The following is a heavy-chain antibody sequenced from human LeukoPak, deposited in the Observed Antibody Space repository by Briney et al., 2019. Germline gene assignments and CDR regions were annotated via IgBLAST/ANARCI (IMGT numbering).Heavy chain of an antibody. Sequence: SETLSLTCTVSGXSISSSSYYWGWIRQPPGKGLEWIGSIYYSGSTYYNPSLKSRVTISVDTSKNQFSLKLSSVTAADTAVYYCARRQVFDDYGDYHNFDYWGQGTLVTVSS. D-gene: IGHD4-17*01. CDR3: ARRQVFDDYGDYHNFDY. CDR2: IYYSGST. CDR1: GXSISSSSYY. J-gene: IGHJ4*02. V-gene: IGHV4-39*01.